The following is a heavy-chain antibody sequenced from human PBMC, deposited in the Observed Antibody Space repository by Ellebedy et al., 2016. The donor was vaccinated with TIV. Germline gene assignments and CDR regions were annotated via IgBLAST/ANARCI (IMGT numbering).Heavy chain of an antibody. V-gene: IGHV4-61*01. D-gene: IGHD3-10*01. Sequence: MPSETLSLTCTVSGGSVSSGFYYWSWIRQPPGKGLEYIGYIYYSGSTNYNPSLKSRVTISVDTSKNQFSLKLSSVTTADTAVYYCASAGKYYYGLGGGDWFDPWGQGTLVIVSS. CDR1: GGSVSSGFYY. CDR3: ASAGKYYYGLGGGDWFDP. CDR2: IYYSGST. J-gene: IGHJ5*02.